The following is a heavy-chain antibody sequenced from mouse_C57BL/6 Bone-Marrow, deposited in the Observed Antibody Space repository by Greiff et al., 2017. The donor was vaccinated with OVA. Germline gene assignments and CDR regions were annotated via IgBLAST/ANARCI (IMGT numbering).Heavy chain of an antibody. CDR1: GYTFTDYY. D-gene: IGHD2-10*01. V-gene: IGHV1-19*01. Sequence: VQLQQSGPVLVKPGASVKMSCKASGYTFTDYYMNWVKQSHGKSLEWIGVINPYNGGTSYNQKFKGKATLTDDKSPSTAYMELNSLTSEDSAVYYCAKPPYPYYFDYWGQGTTLTVSS. CDR3: AKPPYPYYFDY. J-gene: IGHJ2*01. CDR2: INPYNGGT.